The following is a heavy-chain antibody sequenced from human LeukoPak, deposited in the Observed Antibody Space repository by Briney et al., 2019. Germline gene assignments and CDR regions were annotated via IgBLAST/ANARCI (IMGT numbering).Heavy chain of an antibody. D-gene: IGHD3-10*01. CDR3: ARVRGELLWFGDLQGPPYYYYYGMDV. CDR2: IYYSGST. CDR1: GGSISSSSYY. Sequence: PSETLSLTCTVSGGSISSSSYYWGWIRQPPGKGLEWIGSIYYSGSTYYNPSLKSRVTISVDTSKNQFSLKLSSVTAADTAVYYCARVRGELLWFGDLQGPPYYYYYGMDVWGQGTTVTVSS. J-gene: IGHJ6*02. V-gene: IGHV4-39*07.